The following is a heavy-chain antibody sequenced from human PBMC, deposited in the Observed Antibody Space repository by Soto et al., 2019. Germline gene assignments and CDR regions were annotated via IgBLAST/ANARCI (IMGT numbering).Heavy chain of an antibody. CDR1: GYSISSNNW. CDR3: ARKPPGTGEFDY. D-gene: IGHD3-16*01. Sequence: PSETLSLTCAVSGYSISSNNWWGWIRQPPGKGLEWIGYINYSGTTYYNPSLKSRVTMSVDAPKNQFSLKLRSVTGVDTAVYYCARKPPGTGEFDYWGQGNLVTVSS. V-gene: IGHV4-28*01. J-gene: IGHJ4*02. CDR2: INYSGTT.